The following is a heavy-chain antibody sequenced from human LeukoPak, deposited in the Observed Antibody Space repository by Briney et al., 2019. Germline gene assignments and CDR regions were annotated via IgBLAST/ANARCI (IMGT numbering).Heavy chain of an antibody. V-gene: IGHV3-30*18. CDR3: AKVKGYGSAWDNAFDI. J-gene: IGHJ3*02. D-gene: IGHD6-19*01. Sequence: GRSLRLSCAASGFTFSSYAMYWVRQAPGKGLEWVAVISYDGNNKYYADSVKGRFTISRDYSNNTLFLQMNSLRSEDTAVYYCAKVKGYGSAWDNAFDIWGQGTMVTVSS. CDR2: ISYDGNNK. CDR1: GFTFSSYA.